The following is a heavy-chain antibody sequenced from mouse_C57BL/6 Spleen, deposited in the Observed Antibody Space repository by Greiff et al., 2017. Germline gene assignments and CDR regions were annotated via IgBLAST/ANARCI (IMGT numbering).Heavy chain of an antibody. CDR1: GFTIKNTY. V-gene: IGHV14-3*01. CDR3: ARGTTVDGPTGY. CDR2: IDPANGNT. Sequence: VQLQQSVAELVRPGASVKLSCTASGFTIKNTYMHWVKQRPAQGLEWIGRIDPANGNTKYAPKFQGKATITADTSSNTAYLQLSSLTSEDTAIYYCARGTTVDGPTGYWGQGTTLTVSS. D-gene: IGHD1-1*01. J-gene: IGHJ2*01.